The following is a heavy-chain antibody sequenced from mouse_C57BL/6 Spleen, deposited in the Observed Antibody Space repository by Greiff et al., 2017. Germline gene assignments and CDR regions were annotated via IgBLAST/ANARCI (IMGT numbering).Heavy chain of an antibody. Sequence: EVKLVESGGGLVKPGGSLKLSCAASGFTFSDYGMHWVRQAPEKGLEWVAYISSGSSTIYYADTVKGRITISRDNAKNTLFLQMTSLRSEDTAMYYCARQYDGSSRNYYAMDYWGQGTSVTVSS. CDR3: ARQYDGSSRNYYAMDY. J-gene: IGHJ4*01. CDR1: GFTFSDYG. CDR2: ISSGSSTI. D-gene: IGHD1-1*01. V-gene: IGHV5-17*01.